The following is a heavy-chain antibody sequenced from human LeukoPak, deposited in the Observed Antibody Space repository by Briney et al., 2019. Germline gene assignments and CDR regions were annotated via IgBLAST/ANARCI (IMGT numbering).Heavy chain of an antibody. D-gene: IGHD3-10*01. CDR2: IYYSGST. CDR3: ARDVRGANDY. J-gene: IGHJ4*02. CDR1: GASISNYH. Sequence: SETLSLTCTVSGASISNYHWSWIRQPPGKGLEWIGYIYYSGSTNYNPSLKSRVTISVDTSKNQFSLKLSSVTAADTAVYYCARDVRGANDYWGQGTLVTVSS. V-gene: IGHV4-59*01.